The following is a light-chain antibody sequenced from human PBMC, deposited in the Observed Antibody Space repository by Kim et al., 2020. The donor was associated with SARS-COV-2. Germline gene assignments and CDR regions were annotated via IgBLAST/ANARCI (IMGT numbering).Light chain of an antibody. CDR3: QQANNFPFT. CDR1: HGIGSY. CDR2: TAS. J-gene: IGKJ3*01. Sequence: ASGGDRVTITCRASHGIGSYLAWYQQKPGKAPKLLIYTASSLQSGVPSRFSGSGSGTDSTLTISSLHPEDFATYYCQQANNFPFTFGPGTKVDIK. V-gene: IGKV1-12*02.